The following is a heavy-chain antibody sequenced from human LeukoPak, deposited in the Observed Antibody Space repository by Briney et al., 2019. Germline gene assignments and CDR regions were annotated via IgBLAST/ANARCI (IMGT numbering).Heavy chain of an antibody. CDR2: ISGRSDLS. CDR1: GFNFEDYA. D-gene: IGHD3-10*01. V-gene: IGHV3-9*01. Sequence: GRSLRLSCAASGFNFEDYAMHWVRQVPGKGLEWVSRISGRSDLSGHANSVKGRFTISRDNAKNSLYLQMNSLRAEDTAMYYCARADHGSGSAHFDYWSQGTLVTVSS. J-gene: IGHJ4*02. CDR3: ARADHGSGSAHFDY.